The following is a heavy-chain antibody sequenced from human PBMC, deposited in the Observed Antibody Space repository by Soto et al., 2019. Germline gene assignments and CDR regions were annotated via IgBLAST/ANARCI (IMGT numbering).Heavy chain of an antibody. D-gene: IGHD2-21*01. CDR2: INHSGST. CDR1: GGSFSGYY. Sequence: SETLSLTCAVYGGSFSGYYWSWIRQPPGKGLEWIGEINHSGSTNYNPSLKSRVTISVDTSKNQFSLKLSSVTAADTAVYYCGSGYSYYYGMDVWGQGTTVTVSS. V-gene: IGHV4-34*01. J-gene: IGHJ6*02. CDR3: GSGYSYYYGMDV.